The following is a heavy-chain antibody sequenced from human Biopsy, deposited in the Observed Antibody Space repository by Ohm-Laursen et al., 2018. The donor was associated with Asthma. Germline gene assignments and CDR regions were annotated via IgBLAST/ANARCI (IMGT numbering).Heavy chain of an antibody. J-gene: IGHJ6*02. CDR2: TNERGVT. CDR1: PGSFSGFF. Sequence: TLSLTCNVYPGSFSGFFWTWIRQSPGKGLEWIGETNERGVTNNNPSLKSRVIISIDAYWNRVSLKLTSVTAADTAVYYCARGPELDVWGQGTTVTVSS. V-gene: IGHV4-34*01. CDR3: ARGPELDV.